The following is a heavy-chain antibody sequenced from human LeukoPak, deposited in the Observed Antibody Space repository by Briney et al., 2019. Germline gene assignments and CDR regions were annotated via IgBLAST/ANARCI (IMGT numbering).Heavy chain of an antibody. CDR2: ISWNSGSI. V-gene: IGHV3-9*01. D-gene: IGHD3-22*01. CDR1: GFTFDDYA. CDR3: AKDEFYDSRGYYFPY. J-gene: IGHJ4*02. Sequence: PGGSLRLSCAASGFTFDDYAMHWVRQAPGKGLEWVSGISWNSGSIGYADSVKGRFTISRDNAKNSLYLQMNSLRAEDTALYYCAKDEFYDSRGYYFPYWGQGTLVTVSS.